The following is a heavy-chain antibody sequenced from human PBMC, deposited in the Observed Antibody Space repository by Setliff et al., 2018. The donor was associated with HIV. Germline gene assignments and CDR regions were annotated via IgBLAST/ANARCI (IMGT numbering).Heavy chain of an antibody. D-gene: IGHD3-10*02. J-gene: IGHJ4*02. Sequence: PGGSLRLSCAASGFKFDDYGMSWVCQGPGKGLEWVAGISWSGSGIGYGDSVKGRFTISRDNSKNTLYLQMNSLRAEDTAVYYCARVFGPFDYWGQGTLVTVSS. V-gene: IGHV3-20*04. CDR1: GFKFDDYG. CDR3: ARVFGPFDY. CDR2: ISWSGSGI.